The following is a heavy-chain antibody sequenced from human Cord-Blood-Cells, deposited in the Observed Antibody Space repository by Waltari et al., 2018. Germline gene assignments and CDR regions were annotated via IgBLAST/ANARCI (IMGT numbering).Heavy chain of an antibody. J-gene: IGHJ4*02. Sequence: QVQLQQWGAGLLKPSETLSLTCAVYGGSFTGYYWTWIRQPPGKGLECIGEINHSGSTNYNPSLKSRVTISVDTSKNQFSLKLSSVTAADTAVYYCARSIVGATFDDYWGQGTLVTVSS. CDR2: INHSGST. V-gene: IGHV4-34*01. D-gene: IGHD1-26*01. CDR1: GGSFTGYY. CDR3: ARSIVGATFDDY.